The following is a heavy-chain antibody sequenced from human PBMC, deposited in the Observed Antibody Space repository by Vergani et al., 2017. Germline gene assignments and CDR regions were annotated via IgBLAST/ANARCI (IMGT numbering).Heavy chain of an antibody. V-gene: IGHV3-23*01. CDR3: AKVGRSEVAGTFGAFDI. Sequence: EVQLLESGGGLAQPGGSLRLSCAASGFTFRNYAMTWVRQAPGKGLEWVSTLSASDRRTHCADSVKGRFTISRDNSKNTLFLHMNSLRPEDTAVYYCAKVGRSEVAGTFGAFDIWGQGTMVTVSS. D-gene: IGHD6-19*01. J-gene: IGHJ3*02. CDR2: LSASDRRT. CDR1: GFTFRNYA.